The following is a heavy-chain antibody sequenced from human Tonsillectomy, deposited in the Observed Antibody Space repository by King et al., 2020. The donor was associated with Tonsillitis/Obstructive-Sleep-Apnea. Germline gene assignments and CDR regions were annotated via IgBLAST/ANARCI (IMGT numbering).Heavy chain of an antibody. J-gene: IGHJ3*01. D-gene: IGHD6-6*01. CDR1: GGSFSGYY. Sequence: VQLQQWGAGLLKPSETLSLTCAVYGGSFSGYYWTWIRQPPGKGLEWIGEINRGGSTNPNPSLKSRVTISVDTSKNQFSLKMRSVTAADTAVYYCARVGELSSSSASDAFDVWGLGTMVTVSS. V-gene: IGHV4-34*01. CDR3: ARVGELSSSSASDAFDV. CDR2: INRGGST.